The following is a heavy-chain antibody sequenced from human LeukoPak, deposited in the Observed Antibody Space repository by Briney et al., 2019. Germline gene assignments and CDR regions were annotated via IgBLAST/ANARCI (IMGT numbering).Heavy chain of an antibody. J-gene: IGHJ5*02. Sequence: PSETLSLTCTVSGGSVSSGSYYWSWIRQPPGKGLEWIGYIYYSGSTNYNPSLKGRVTISVDTSKNQLSLKLSSVTAADTAVYYCGSYYLENNWFDPWGQGTLVTVSS. D-gene: IGHD2/OR15-2a*01. CDR3: GSYYLENNWFDP. CDR2: IYYSGST. CDR1: GGSVSSGSYY. V-gene: IGHV4-61*01.